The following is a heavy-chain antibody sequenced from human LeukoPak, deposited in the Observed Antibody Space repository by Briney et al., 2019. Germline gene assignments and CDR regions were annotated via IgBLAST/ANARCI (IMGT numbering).Heavy chain of an antibody. V-gene: IGHV4-39*07. Sequence: SETLSLTCTVSGGSISSSSYYRGWIRQPPGKGLEWIGSIYYSGSTYYNPSLKSRVTISVDTSKNQFSLKLSSVTAADTAVYYCARYSRYPLPVYSSGPHWFDPWGQGTLVTVSS. CDR1: GGSISSSSYY. J-gene: IGHJ5*02. D-gene: IGHD6-19*01. CDR2: IYYSGST. CDR3: ARYSRYPLPVYSSGPHWFDP.